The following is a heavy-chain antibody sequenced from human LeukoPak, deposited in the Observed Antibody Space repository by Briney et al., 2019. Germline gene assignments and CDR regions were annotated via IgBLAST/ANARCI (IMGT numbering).Heavy chain of an antibody. D-gene: IGHD3-22*01. V-gene: IGHV4-39*07. J-gene: IGHJ6*03. CDR3: ARDVVVISSYYYYYMDV. Sequence: SETLSLTCTVSSGSISSTHYYWGWIRQPPGKGLEWIGSIYYSGSTYYNPSLKSRVTISVDTSKNQFSLKLSSVTAADTAVYYCARDVVVISSYYYYYMDVWGKGTTVTVSS. CDR2: IYYSGST. CDR1: SGSISSTHYY.